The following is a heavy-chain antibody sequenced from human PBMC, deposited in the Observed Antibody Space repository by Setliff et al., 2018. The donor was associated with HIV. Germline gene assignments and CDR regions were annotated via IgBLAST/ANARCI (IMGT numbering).Heavy chain of an antibody. CDR1: GASIARSDYY. V-gene: IGHV4-39*07. CDR2: IYPNGSP. J-gene: IGHJ4*02. D-gene: IGHD3-10*01. CDR3: TGDYNSGSYRFDY. Sequence: SQTLSLTCTVSGASIARSDYYWGWIRQPPGKGLEWIGSIYPNGSPDYPSGNIVYNPSFRSRVTLSLDTSKNQFSLKLTSVTAADAAVYYCTGDYNSGSYRFDYWGQGTPVTVSS.